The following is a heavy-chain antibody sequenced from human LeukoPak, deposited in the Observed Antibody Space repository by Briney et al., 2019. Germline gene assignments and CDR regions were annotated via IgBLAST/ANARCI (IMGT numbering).Heavy chain of an antibody. V-gene: IGHV4-38-2*02. J-gene: IGHJ4*02. CDR3: AREDFGGYYDSRRYYHLLTFFDY. CDR2: IYHSGST. Sequence: SETLSLTCTVSGYSISSGYYWGWIRQPPGKGLEWIGSIYHSGSTYYNPSLQSRVTISVDTSKNQFSLKLSSVTAADTAVYFCAREDFGGYYDSRRYYHLLTFFDYWGQGTLVTVSS. CDR1: GYSISSGYY. D-gene: IGHD3-22*01.